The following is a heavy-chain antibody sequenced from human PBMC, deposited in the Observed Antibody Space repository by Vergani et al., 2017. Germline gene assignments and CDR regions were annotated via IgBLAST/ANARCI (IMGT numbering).Heavy chain of an antibody. J-gene: IGHJ5*02. V-gene: IGHV4-59*01. CDR1: GGSMSGYY. CDR2: MYHSGST. Sequence: QVRLQESGPGLVKPSETLSLTCSVSGGSMSGYYWSWIRQPPGKELERIGYMYHSGSTNCNPSLETRVTISGDTSKNQFSLKLNSVNAADTAVYYCGRVADFYGLESRLLDLWGQGILVTVSS. CDR3: GRVADFYGLESRLLDL. D-gene: IGHD3-10*01.